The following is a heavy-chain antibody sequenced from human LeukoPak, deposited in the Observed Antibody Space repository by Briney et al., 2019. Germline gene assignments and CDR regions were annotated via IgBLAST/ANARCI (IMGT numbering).Heavy chain of an antibody. Sequence: QPGGSLRLSCAASGFSVSVNYMSWVRQAPGKGLEWVSAISGSGGSTYYADSVKGRFTISRDNSKNTLYLQMNSLRAEDTAVYYYAKAYWASRPGGYFDYWGQGTLVTVSS. CDR3: AKAYWASRPGGYFDY. J-gene: IGHJ4*02. V-gene: IGHV3-23*01. CDR2: ISGSGGST. D-gene: IGHD2-8*02. CDR1: GFSVSVNY.